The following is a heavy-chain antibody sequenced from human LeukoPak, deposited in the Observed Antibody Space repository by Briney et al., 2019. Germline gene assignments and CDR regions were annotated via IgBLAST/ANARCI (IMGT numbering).Heavy chain of an antibody. D-gene: IGHD4-23*01. Sequence: ASVTVSCMASGYTFTSYYMHWVRQAPGQGLEWMGLINPCSGSTSYAQKLQGRVTMTRDTSTSTVYMELRSLRSEDTAVYYCVRDVAYYGGNSGTGFDYWGQGTLVTVSS. CDR1: GYTFTSYY. CDR2: INPCSGST. V-gene: IGHV1-46*01. J-gene: IGHJ4*02. CDR3: VRDVAYYGGNSGTGFDY.